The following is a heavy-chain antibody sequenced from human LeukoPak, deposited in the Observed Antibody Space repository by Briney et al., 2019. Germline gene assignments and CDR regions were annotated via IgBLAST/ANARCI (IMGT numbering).Heavy chain of an antibody. Sequence: GRSLRVSCAASGFTFSSYGMHWVRQAPGKGLEWVAVISYDGSNKYDEDSVKGRFTISRDNSKNTLYLQMNSLRAEDTAVYYCAKSFLTGYYYYGMDVWGQGTTVTVSS. J-gene: IGHJ6*02. V-gene: IGHV3-30*18. CDR3: AKSFLTGYYYYGMDV. D-gene: IGHD7-27*01. CDR2: ISYDGSNK. CDR1: GFTFSSYG.